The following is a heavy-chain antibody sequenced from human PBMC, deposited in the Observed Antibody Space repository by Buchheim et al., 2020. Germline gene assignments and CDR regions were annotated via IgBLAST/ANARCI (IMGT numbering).Heavy chain of an antibody. Sequence: QVQLQESGPGLVKPSQTLSLTCTVSGGSISNGDYYWSWIRQPPGKGLEWIGYIYYSGSTYYNPSLKSRVTISVDTSKNQFSLKLSSVTAADTAVYYCARVEAGRGIAAAGDNWFDPWGQGTL. V-gene: IGHV4-30-4*01. D-gene: IGHD6-13*01. CDR3: ARVEAGRGIAAAGDNWFDP. J-gene: IGHJ5*02. CDR2: IYYSGST. CDR1: GGSISNGDYY.